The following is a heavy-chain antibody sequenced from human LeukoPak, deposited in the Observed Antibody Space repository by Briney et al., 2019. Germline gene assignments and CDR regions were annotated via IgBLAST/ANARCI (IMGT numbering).Heavy chain of an antibody. CDR1: GFTFSSYS. J-gene: IGHJ4*02. D-gene: IGHD4-17*01. Sequence: KPGGSLRLSCAASGFTFSSYSMNWVRQAPWKGLEWVSSISSSSYIYYADSVKGRFTISRDNAKNSLYLQMNSLRAEDTAVYYCARDTYGGYSIDYWGQGTLVTVSS. V-gene: IGHV3-21*01. CDR3: ARDTYGGYSIDY. CDR2: ISSSSYI.